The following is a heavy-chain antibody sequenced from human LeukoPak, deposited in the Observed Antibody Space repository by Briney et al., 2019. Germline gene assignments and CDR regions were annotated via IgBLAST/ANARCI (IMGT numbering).Heavy chain of an antibody. CDR3: TRVIVAVPGYFDYFYF. Sequence: GGSLRLSCTASGFSFSNHYMRWIRQAPGKGLEWEANINEDGSNKWHLGSVKGRFTVSRDNARNSLYLQMNSLRVEDTAVYYGTRVIVAVPGYFDYFYFWGQGVLVTVSS. CDR1: GFSFSNHY. CDR2: INEDGSNK. D-gene: IGHD6-19*01. J-gene: IGHJ4*02. V-gene: IGHV3-7*01.